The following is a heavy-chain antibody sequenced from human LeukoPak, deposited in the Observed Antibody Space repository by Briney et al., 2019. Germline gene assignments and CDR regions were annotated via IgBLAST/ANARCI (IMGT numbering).Heavy chain of an antibody. V-gene: IGHV3-66*01. CDR2: IYSGGST. Sequence: GGSLRLSCAASGFTVSSNHMSWVRQAPGKGLEWVSVIYSGGSTYYADSVKGRFTISRDSSKNTLYLQMNSLRAEDTAVYYCARDLAYYGSGKQNYWGQGTLVTVSS. CDR3: ARDLAYYGSGKQNY. J-gene: IGHJ4*02. D-gene: IGHD3-10*01. CDR1: GFTVSSNH.